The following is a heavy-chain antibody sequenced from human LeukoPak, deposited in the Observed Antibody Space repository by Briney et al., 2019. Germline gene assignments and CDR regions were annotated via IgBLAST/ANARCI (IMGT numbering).Heavy chain of an antibody. V-gene: IGHV1-46*01. CDR3: ARKVVGQKPPKNWFDP. Sequence: ASVKVSCKASNYMFTSSGINWVRQAPGQGLEWMGIINPSGGSTSYAQKFQGRVTMTRDMSTSTVYMELSSLRSEDTAVYYCARKVVGQKPPKNWFDPWGQGTLVTVSS. CDR1: NYMFTSSG. D-gene: IGHD2-15*01. J-gene: IGHJ5*02. CDR2: INPSGGST.